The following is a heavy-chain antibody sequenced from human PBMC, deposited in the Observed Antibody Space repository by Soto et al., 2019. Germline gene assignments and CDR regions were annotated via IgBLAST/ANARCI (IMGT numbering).Heavy chain of an antibody. Sequence: PGGSLRLSSAASGFTFSSYWMHWVRQAPEKGLMWVSHINSDGSSTTYADSVKGRFTISRDNAKNTLFLQMNSLRAEDTAVYYCARDFRVLYYYGSGRPQWFDPWGQGTLVTVSS. J-gene: IGHJ5*02. CDR3: ARDFRVLYYYGSGRPQWFDP. CDR1: GFTFSSYW. V-gene: IGHV3-74*01. CDR2: INSDGSST. D-gene: IGHD3-10*01.